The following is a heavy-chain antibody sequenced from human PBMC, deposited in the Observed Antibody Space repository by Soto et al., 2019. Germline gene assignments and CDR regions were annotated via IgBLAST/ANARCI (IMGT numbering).Heavy chain of an antibody. J-gene: IGHJ6*02. CDR3: ARDEYGETGGMEV. CDR2: INHSGST. V-gene: IGHV4-34*01. D-gene: IGHD4-17*01. Sequence: HSYSXYLSCDVYVVLLMVYYGGWIRQPPGNEIELIGEINHSGSTNYNTSIKTRVTISVEKPKNQSSMNMTSVTHADKPVYYCARDEYGETGGMEVWGQGATVTVSS. CDR1: VVLLMVYY.